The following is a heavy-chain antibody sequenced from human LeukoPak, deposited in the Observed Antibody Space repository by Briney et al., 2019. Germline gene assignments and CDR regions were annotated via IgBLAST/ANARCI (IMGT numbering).Heavy chain of an antibody. V-gene: IGHV3-21*06. CDR3: ARTGSLDGDYDY. Sequence: GGSLRLSCAASGFTFSNYNMNWVRQAPGKGLEWVSSMTTTGIYIFYADSVKGRFTISRDNAQNSLYLQMNSLRPGDTAIYYCARTGSLDGDYDYWGQGTLVTVSS. D-gene: IGHD4-17*01. CDR1: GFTFSNYN. CDR2: MTTTGIYI. J-gene: IGHJ4*02.